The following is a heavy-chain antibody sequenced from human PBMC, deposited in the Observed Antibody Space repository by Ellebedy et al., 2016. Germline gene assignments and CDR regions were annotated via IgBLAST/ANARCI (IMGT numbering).Heavy chain of an antibody. CDR3: AKDFTSSGWFDY. V-gene: IGHV3-23*01. J-gene: IGHJ4*02. Sequence: GGSLRLXXAASGFTFISYAMSWVRQAPGKGLEWVSAISGSGGSTYYADSVKGRFTISRDNSKNTLYLQMNSLRAEDTAVYYCAKDFTSSGWFDYWGQGTLVTVSS. CDR2: ISGSGGST. CDR1: GFTFISYA. D-gene: IGHD6-19*01.